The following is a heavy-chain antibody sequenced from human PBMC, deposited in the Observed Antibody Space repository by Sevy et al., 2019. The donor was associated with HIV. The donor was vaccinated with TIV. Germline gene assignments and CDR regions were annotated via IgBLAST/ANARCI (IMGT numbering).Heavy chain of an antibody. Sequence: GGSLRLSCAASGFTFNIYSMNWVRQAPGKGLEWVSSISGGSSYIFYADSLKGRFTISRDNAKNSLYLQMNSLRAEDTAVYYCARGRGDPRADCFDYWGQGTLVTVSS. CDR1: GFTFNIYS. V-gene: IGHV3-21*01. J-gene: IGHJ4*02. CDR3: ARGRGDPRADCFDY. CDR2: ISGGSSYI. D-gene: IGHD2-21*02.